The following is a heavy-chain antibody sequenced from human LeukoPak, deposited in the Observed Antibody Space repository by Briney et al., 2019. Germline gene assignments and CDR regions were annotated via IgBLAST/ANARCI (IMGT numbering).Heavy chain of an antibody. J-gene: IGHJ4*02. D-gene: IGHD3-22*01. CDR3: ATAIYYYDSSGYPEYYFDY. CDR1: GGSISNYY. CDR2: INHSGST. V-gene: IGHV4-59*08. Sequence: SETLSLICTVSGGSISNYYWSWIRQPPGKGLEWIGYINHSGSTNYNPSLKSRVTISVDTSKNQFSLKLSSVTAADTAVYYCATAIYYYDSSGYPEYYFDYWGQGTLVTVPS.